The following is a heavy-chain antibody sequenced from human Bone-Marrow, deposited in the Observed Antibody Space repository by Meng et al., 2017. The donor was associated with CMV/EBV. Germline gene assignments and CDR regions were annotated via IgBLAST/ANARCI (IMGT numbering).Heavy chain of an antibody. CDR2: IIPVSGAE. CDR3: AGEPTMGRYFHH. V-gene: IGHV1-69*01. D-gene: IGHD3-16*01. J-gene: IGHJ1*01. Sequence: EASRGAVRGHERTWMRQAPGQGLEWMGEIIPVSGAEDYADRMKSSINITANESNEAAFMVLCGLRSDDAGVYCCAGEPTMGRYFHHWGQGTLVTVSS. CDR1: RGAVRGHE.